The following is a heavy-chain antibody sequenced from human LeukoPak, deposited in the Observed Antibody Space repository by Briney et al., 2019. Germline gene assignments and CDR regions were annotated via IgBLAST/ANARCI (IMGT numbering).Heavy chain of an antibody. D-gene: IGHD3-16*01. V-gene: IGHV5-51*01. CDR1: GYSFTTFW. Sequence: GESLLTYCKASGYSFTTFWIGWVRQMPGKGLEWMGIIYPGDSDTTYSPSFQGQVTISADKSISTAYLQWRSLEASDTAMYYCARHADNLAYGFDYWGQGTVVTVSS. CDR3: ARHADNLAYGFDY. CDR2: IYPGDSDT. J-gene: IGHJ4*02.